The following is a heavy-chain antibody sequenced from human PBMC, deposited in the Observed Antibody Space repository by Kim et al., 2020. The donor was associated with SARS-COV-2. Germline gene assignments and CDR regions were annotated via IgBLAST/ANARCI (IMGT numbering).Heavy chain of an antibody. CDR3: ARGLTYGGNSVTSLHLYYYYGMDV. J-gene: IGHJ6*02. CDR2: INAGNGNT. Sequence: ASVKVSCKASGYTFTSYAMHWVRQAPGQRLEWMGWINAGNGNTKYSQKFQGRVTITRDTSASTAYMELSNLRSEDTAVYYCARGLTYGGNSVTSLHLYYYYGMDVWGQGTTVTVSS. D-gene: IGHD4-17*01. V-gene: IGHV1-3*01. CDR1: GYTFTSYA.